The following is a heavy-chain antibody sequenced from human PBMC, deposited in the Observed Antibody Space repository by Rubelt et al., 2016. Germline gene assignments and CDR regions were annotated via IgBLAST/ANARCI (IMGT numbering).Heavy chain of an antibody. V-gene: IGHV4-31*02. D-gene: IGHD3-3*01. CDR2: VGT. J-gene: IGHJ4*02. Sequence: VGTYYNPSLKSRVTLSVDTSKNQFSLKLSSVTAADTAVYYCARESTSRITIFGVVQGPDYWGQGTLVTVSS. CDR3: ARESTSRITIFGVVQGPDY.